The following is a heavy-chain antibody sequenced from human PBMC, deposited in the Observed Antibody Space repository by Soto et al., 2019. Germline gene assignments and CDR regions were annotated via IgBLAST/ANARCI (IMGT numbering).Heavy chain of an antibody. CDR3: AKAGAYCSGGSCYGHNWFDS. D-gene: IGHD2-15*01. Sequence: QVQLVESGGGVVQPGRSLRLSCGASGFTFSSFAMHWVRQAPGKGLEWVAVIWYDGSNQEYADSVKGRFTISRDNSKNTLYLQMNSLRDEDTAVYLCAKAGAYCSGGSCYGHNWFDSWGQGTLVTVSS. CDR1: GFTFSSFA. V-gene: IGHV3-33*06. J-gene: IGHJ5*01. CDR2: IWYDGSNQ.